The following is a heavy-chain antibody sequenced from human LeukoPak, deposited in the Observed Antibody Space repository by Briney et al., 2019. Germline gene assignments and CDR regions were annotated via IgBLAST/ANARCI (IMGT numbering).Heavy chain of an antibody. V-gene: IGHV3-30-3*01. Sequence: PGGSLRLSCAASGFTFSGYPIHWVRQAPGKGLEWVAVISYDGSNKYYADSVKGRFTISRDNTKNSLYLQMNSLRAEDTAVYYCATPLDYYDTSGYHEGGDWGQGTLVTVSS. J-gene: IGHJ4*02. CDR2: ISYDGSNK. CDR1: GFTFSGYP. D-gene: IGHD3-22*01. CDR3: ATPLDYYDTSGYHEGGD.